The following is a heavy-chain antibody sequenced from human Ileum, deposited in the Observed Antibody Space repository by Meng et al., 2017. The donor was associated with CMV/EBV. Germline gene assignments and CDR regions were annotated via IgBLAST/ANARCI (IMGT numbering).Heavy chain of an antibody. CDR2: INHRGNT. CDR1: GSAFSVYY. CDR3: ARASPQRRFLSY. J-gene: IGHJ4*02. D-gene: IGHD3-3*01. Sequence: QVQRQQWRAVLLRPSETLSLMCAVPGSAFSVYYWTWIRQFPGKGLEWIGEINHRGNTNYNPSLKSRVTISIDTSRNQFSLKLTSVTATDKAVYYCARASPQRRFLSYWGQGTLVTVSS. V-gene: IGHV4-34*01.